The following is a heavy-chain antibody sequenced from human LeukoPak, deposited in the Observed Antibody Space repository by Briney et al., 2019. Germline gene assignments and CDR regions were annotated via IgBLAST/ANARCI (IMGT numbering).Heavy chain of an antibody. D-gene: IGHD6-13*01. J-gene: IGHJ6*03. CDR2: ISAYNGNT. Sequence: GASVKVSCKASGYTLTSYGISWVRQAPGQGLEWMGWISAYNGNTRYAQKLQGRVTMTTDSSTSTAYMELRSLRSDDTAVYYCARIAAAGIYYYYYYMDVWGKGTTVTVSS. V-gene: IGHV1-18*01. CDR1: GYTLTSYG. CDR3: ARIAAAGIYYYYYYMDV.